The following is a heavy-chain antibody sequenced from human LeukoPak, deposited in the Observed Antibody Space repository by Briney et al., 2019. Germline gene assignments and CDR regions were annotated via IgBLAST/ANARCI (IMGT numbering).Heavy chain of an antibody. V-gene: IGHV4-4*07. Sequence: PSETLSLTCTVSGGSISSYYWSWIRQPAGKGLEWIGRIYTSGSTNYNPSLKSRVTMSVDTSKNQFPLTLNSVTAADTAVYYCARNRYYYGSGNYGVPNWFDPWGQGTLVTVST. J-gene: IGHJ5*02. D-gene: IGHD3-10*01. CDR1: GGSISSYY. CDR3: ARNRYYYGSGNYGVPNWFDP. CDR2: IYTSGST.